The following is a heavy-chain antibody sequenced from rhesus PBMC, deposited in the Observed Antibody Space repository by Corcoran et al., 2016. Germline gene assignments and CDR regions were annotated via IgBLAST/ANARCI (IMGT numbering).Heavy chain of an antibody. CDR3: ATRGEYSHVFDY. CDR1: GGSISSGYD. D-gene: IGHD4-23*01. CDR2: IYGSSGST. J-gene: IGHJ4*01. V-gene: IGHV4-76*01. Sequence: QVQLQESGPGVVKPSETLSLTCAVSGGSISSGYDWSWIRQPPGKGLEWIGYIYGSSGSTNYNPSLKNRVTMSKDASKNQFSLKRSSVTAADTSVYYCATRGEYSHVFDYWGQGVLVTVSS.